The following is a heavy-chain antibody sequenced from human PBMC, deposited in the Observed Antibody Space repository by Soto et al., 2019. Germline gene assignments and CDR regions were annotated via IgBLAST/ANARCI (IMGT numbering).Heavy chain of an antibody. CDR3: AKGTYCSATSCYYTF. D-gene: IGHD2-2*01. CDR1: GFTFSTYP. J-gene: IGHJ4*02. CDR2: IGGSGYST. Sequence: QPGGSLRLSCAASGFTFSTYPMSWVRQAPGEGLKWVSSIGGSGYSTYYADSVKGRFTISRDNSKNTLYLQMNSLRAEDTAIYYCAKGTYCSATSCYYTFWGQGA. V-gene: IGHV3-23*01.